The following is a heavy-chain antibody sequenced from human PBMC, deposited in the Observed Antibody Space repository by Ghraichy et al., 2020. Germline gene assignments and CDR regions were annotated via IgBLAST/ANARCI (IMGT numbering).Heavy chain of an antibody. J-gene: IGHJ4*02. V-gene: IGHV4-59*01. D-gene: IGHD4-23*01. CDR3: ARETTVGFFDY. CDR2: IYYSGST. CDR1: GGSISSFY. Sequence: SETLSLTCTVSGGSISSFYWSWIRQPPGKGMAWIGYIYYSGSTNYHPSLKSRVTISVATSKNQFSLKLSSVTAADTAVYYCARETTVGFFDYWGQGTLVTVSS.